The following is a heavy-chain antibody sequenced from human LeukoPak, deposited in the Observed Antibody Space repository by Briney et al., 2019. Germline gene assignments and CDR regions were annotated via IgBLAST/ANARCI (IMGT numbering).Heavy chain of an antibody. D-gene: IGHD3-10*01. V-gene: IGHV4-61*02. Sequence: SETLSLSCTVSGGSISSGSYYWSCIRQPAGKELECIVSIYTSGSTNYNPSLKSRSTTSVDTPKNQFSQKLSTVITADTAAYYCARVAYYYGSGSFYYYMDVWGKGTTVTVSS. J-gene: IGHJ6*03. CDR1: GGSISSGSYY. CDR3: ARVAYYYGSGSFYYYMDV. CDR2: IYTSGST.